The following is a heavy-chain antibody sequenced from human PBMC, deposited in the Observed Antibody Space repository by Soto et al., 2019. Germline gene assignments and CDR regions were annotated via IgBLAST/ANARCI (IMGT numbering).Heavy chain of an antibody. V-gene: IGHV3-23*04. CDR3: AKRPRALLTFDY. CDR2: ISDSGGTS. CDR1: GFIFSNYV. J-gene: IGHJ4*02. D-gene: IGHD1-26*01. Sequence: EVQLVDSGGGLVQPGGSLRLSCAPSGFIFSNYVMLWVRQAPGKGLEWVSSISDSGGTSYYADSVKGRFTISRDNSKNTLYLQMNSLRAEDTAIYYCAKRPRALLTFDYWGQGTLVTVSS.